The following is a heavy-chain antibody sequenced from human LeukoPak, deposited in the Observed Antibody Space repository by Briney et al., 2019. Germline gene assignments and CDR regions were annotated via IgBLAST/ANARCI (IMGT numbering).Heavy chain of an antibody. CDR2: ISGSGGST. CDR3: AKVRDYCDSSGYRYYFDY. Sequence: GGSLRLSCAASGFTFSSYAMSWVRQAPGKGLEWVSSISGSGGSTYHADSVKGRFTISRDNSKNTLYLQMSSLRAEDTAVYYCAKVRDYCDSSGYRYYFDYWGQGTLVTVSS. CDR1: GFTFSSYA. J-gene: IGHJ4*02. V-gene: IGHV3-23*01. D-gene: IGHD3-22*01.